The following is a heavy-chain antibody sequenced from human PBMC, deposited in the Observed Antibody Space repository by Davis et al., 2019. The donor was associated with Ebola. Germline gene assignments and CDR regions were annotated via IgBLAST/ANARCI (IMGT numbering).Heavy chain of an antibody. CDR1: GYSITRSDW. CDR2: IHYRGNT. Sequence: SETLSLTCAVSGYSITRSDWWGWIRQSPGKGLAWIGYIHYRGNTKYNPSLQSRVTMSVDTSKNQFSLNLKSVTAFDSAIYYCARAVGPCSTSSCLTWFGPWGQGIVVTVSS. CDR3: ARAVGPCSTSSCLTWFGP. J-gene: IGHJ5*02. D-gene: IGHD2-2*01. V-gene: IGHV4-28*06.